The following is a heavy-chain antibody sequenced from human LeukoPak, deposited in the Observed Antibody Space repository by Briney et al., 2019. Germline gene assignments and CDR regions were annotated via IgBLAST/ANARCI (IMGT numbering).Heavy chain of an antibody. J-gene: IGHJ4*02. CDR3: ARANIDYYDSSGNLTDY. Sequence: PGGSLRLSCAASGFTVGSNYMSWVRQAPGKGLEWVSVIYSGGSTYYADSVKGRFTISRHNSKNTLYLQMNSLRAEDTAVYYCARANIDYYDSSGNLTDYWGQGTLVTVSS. CDR1: GFTVGSNY. V-gene: IGHV3-53*04. D-gene: IGHD3-22*01. CDR2: IYSGGST.